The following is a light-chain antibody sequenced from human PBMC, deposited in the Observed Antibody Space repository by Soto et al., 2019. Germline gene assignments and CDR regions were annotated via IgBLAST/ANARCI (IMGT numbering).Light chain of an antibody. CDR2: EVS. J-gene: IGLJ1*01. V-gene: IGLV2-14*03. CDR3: NSYTSTSTPYV. CDR1: SSDVGGYNY. Sequence: QSVLTQPASVFGSPGQSITISCTGTSSDVGGYNYVSWYQQHPGKAPKVMIYEVSNRPSGVPNRFSGSKSGNTASLTISGLQAEDEADYYCNSYTSTSTPYVFGTGTKVTV.